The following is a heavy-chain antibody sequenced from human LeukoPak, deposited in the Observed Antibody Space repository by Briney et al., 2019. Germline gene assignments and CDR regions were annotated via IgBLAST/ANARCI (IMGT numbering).Heavy chain of an antibody. D-gene: IGHD2-21*01. V-gene: IGHV1-2*02. J-gene: IGHJ4*02. Sequence: ASVKVSCKASGYAFTGYYMHWVRQAPGQGLEWMGWINPNSGGTNYAQKFQGRVTITRDTSISTAYMELSRLRSDDTAVYYCAQEVFSRIIVYWGQGTLVTVSS. CDR2: INPNSGGT. CDR1: GYAFTGYY. CDR3: AQEVFSRIIVY.